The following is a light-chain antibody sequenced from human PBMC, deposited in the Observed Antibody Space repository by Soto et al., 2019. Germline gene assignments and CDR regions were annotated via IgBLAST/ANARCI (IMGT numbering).Light chain of an antibody. Sequence: QSALTQPASVSGSPGQSITISCTGTSSDVGGYNYVSWYQQHPGKAPKVMIYDVSKRPSGISNRFSGSKSGNTASLTISGLQVEDEGDYYCSSYTSGSTRVVFSGGTKLTVL. V-gene: IGLV2-14*03. CDR3: SSYTSGSTRVV. CDR2: DVS. J-gene: IGLJ2*01. CDR1: SSDVGGYNY.